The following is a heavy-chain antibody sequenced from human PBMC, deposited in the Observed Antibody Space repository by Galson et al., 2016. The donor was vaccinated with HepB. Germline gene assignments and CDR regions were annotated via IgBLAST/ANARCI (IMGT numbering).Heavy chain of an antibody. CDR2: ISDDGSSE. Sequence: SLRLSCAASRFTFNRYGMHWVRQAPGKGLGWVAVISDDGSSEYYADSVKGRFTISRDNSKNTVYLQMNSLRAEDTAIYYCAKDYYPLATMILVLEYWGQGTLVTVSS. J-gene: IGHJ4*02. CDR1: RFTFNRYG. D-gene: IGHD3-22*01. CDR3: AKDYYPLATMILVLEY. V-gene: IGHV3-30*18.